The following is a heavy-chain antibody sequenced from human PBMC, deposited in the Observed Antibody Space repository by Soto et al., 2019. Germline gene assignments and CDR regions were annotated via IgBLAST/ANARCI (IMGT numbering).Heavy chain of an antibody. D-gene: IGHD6-13*01. CDR1: GYSFTIYW. Sequence: GESLKISCKGSGYSFTIYWISWVRQMPGKGLEWMGRIDPSDSYTNYSPSFQGHVTISADKSISTAYLQWSSLKASDTAMYYCARHKQQLYAFDIWGQGTMVTVSS. CDR2: IDPSDSYT. V-gene: IGHV5-10-1*01. CDR3: ARHKQQLYAFDI. J-gene: IGHJ3*02.